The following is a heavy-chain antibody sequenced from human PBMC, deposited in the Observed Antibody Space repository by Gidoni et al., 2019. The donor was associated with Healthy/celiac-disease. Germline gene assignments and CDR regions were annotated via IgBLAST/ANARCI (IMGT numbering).Heavy chain of an antibody. J-gene: IGHJ4*02. CDR3: ARHLSGDFDPLPYYFDY. CDR2: IYYSGST. CDR1: GGSISSSSYY. D-gene: IGHD3-9*01. Sequence: QLQLQESGPGLVKPSETLSLTCTVSGGSISSSSYYWGWIRQPPGKGLEWIGSIYYSGSTYYNPSLKSRVTISVDTSKNQFSLKLSSVTAADTAVYYCARHLSGDFDPLPYYFDYWGQGTLVTVSS. V-gene: IGHV4-39*01.